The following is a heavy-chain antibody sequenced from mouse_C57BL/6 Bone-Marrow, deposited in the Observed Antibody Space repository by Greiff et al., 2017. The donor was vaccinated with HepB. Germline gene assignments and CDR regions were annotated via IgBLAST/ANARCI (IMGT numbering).Heavy chain of an antibody. CDR1: GYSITSGYY. CDR2: ISYDGSN. D-gene: IGHD2-4*01. J-gene: IGHJ3*01. V-gene: IGHV3-6*01. Sequence: DVQLQESGPGLVKPSQSLSLTCSVTGYSITSGYYWNWIRQFPGNKLEWMGYISYDGSNNYNPSLKNRISITRDTSKNQFFLKLNSVTTEDTATYYCARVSYDYDWAWFAYWGQGTLVTVSA. CDR3: ARVSYDYDWAWFAY.